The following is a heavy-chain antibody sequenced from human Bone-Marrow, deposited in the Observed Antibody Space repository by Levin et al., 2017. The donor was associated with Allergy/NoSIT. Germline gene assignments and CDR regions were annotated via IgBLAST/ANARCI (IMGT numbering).Heavy chain of an antibody. V-gene: IGHV3-23*01. CDR1: GFTFSSYA. CDR2: ISGSGGST. J-gene: IGHJ4*02. D-gene: IGHD5-12*01. CDR3: AKELVIYSGYEEPLYYFDY. Sequence: LSLTCAASGFTFSSYAMSWVRQAPGKGLEWVSAISGSGGSTYYADSVKGRFTISRDNSKNTLYLQMNSLRAEDTAVYYCAKELVIYSGYEEPLYYFDYWGQGTLVTVSS.